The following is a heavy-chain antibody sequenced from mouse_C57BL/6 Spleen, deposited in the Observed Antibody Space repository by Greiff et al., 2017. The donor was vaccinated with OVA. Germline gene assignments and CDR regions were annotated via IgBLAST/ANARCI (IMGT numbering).Heavy chain of an antibody. CDR2: IYPRSGNT. CDR3: ARALDSSGYLAWFAY. Sequence: VQLQQSGAELARPGASVKLSCKASGYTFTSYGISWVKQRTGQGLEWIGEIYPRSGNTYSNEQFKGKATLTADKSSSTAYMELRSLTSEDSAVYFGARALDSSGYLAWFAYWGQGTLGTVSA. V-gene: IGHV1-81*01. CDR1: GYTFTSYG. J-gene: IGHJ3*01. D-gene: IGHD3-2*02.